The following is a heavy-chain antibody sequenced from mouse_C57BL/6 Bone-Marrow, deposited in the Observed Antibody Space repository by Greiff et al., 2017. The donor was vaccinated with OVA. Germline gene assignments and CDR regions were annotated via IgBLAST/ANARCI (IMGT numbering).Heavy chain of an antibody. J-gene: IGHJ3*01. Sequence: QVQLQQPGAELVKPGASVKMSCKASGCTFTSYWITWVKQRPGQGLEWIGDIYPGSGSTNYNEKFKSKATLTVDTSSSTAYMQLSSLTSEDSAVYYCAREGWLLRGSFAYWGQGTLVTVSA. CDR1: GCTFTSYW. CDR2: IYPGSGST. CDR3: AREGWLLRGSFAY. D-gene: IGHD2-3*01. V-gene: IGHV1-55*01.